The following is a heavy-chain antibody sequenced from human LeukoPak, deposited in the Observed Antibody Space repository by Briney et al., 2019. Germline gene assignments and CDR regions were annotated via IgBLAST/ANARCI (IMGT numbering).Heavy chain of an antibody. CDR2: IKQDGLER. CDR1: GFDFSTYW. Sequence: GGSLRLSCAASGFDFSTYWMSWVRQAPGKGLEWVATIKQDGLERYYVDSVKGRFTISRDNARNSLYLQMNSLRVEDTAVYYCARRRIMVRGIDFDCWGQGTLVTVSS. J-gene: IGHJ4*02. D-gene: IGHD3-10*01. CDR3: ARRRIMVRGIDFDC. V-gene: IGHV3-7*01.